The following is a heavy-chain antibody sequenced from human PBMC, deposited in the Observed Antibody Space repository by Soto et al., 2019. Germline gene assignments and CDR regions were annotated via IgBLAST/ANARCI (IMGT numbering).Heavy chain of an antibody. J-gene: IGHJ4*02. D-gene: IGHD2-15*01. V-gene: IGHV3-30-3*01. CDR1: GFTFSSYV. CDR3: ASPIPCSGGRCYHP. CDR2: ISYDGSNK. Sequence: QVQLVESGGGVVQPGRSLRLSCAASGFTFSSYVMHWVRLAPGKGLEWVAVISYDGSNKYYADSVKGRFTISRDNSKNTLYLQMNSLRAEDTAVYYCASPIPCSGGRCYHPGGQGTLVTVSS.